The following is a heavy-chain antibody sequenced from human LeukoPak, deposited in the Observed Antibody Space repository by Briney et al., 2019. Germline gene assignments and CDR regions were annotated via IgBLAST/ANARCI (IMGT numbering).Heavy chain of an antibody. J-gene: IGHJ3*02. V-gene: IGHV4-59*08. CDR2: IYYSGST. CDR1: GGSISSYY. D-gene: IGHD3-22*01. Sequence: SETLSLICTVSGGSISSYYWSWIQQPPGRGLEWIGYIYYSGSTNYNPSLKSRVTISVDTSKNQFSLKLSSVTAADTAVYYCARRDSSGDAFDIWGQGTMVTVSS. CDR3: ARRDSSGDAFDI.